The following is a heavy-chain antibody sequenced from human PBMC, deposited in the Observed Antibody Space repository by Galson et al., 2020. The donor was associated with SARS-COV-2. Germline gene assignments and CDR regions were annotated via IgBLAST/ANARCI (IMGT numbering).Heavy chain of an antibody. V-gene: IGHV2-5*02. CDR2: IYWDDAK. J-gene: IGHJ4*02. CDR1: GFSLSTRGVG. D-gene: IGHD3-22*01. CDR3: AHSSGHLTYYYDSSGYGDPYYFDS. Sequence: KMSGPTLVKPTQTLTLTCTFSGFSLSTRGVGVGWIRQPPGKTLEWLALIYWDDAKRYSPSLKSRLTITKDTSKNQVVLTMTNMDPVDTTTSYCAHSSGHLTYYYDSSGYGDPYYFDSWGQGTLVTVSS.